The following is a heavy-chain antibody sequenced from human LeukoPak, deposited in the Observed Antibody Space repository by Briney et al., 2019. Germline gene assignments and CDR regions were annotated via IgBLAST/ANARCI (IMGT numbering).Heavy chain of an antibody. Sequence: GESLRLSCAVSGFTFSSYGMHWVRQAPRKGLEWVAVIWYDGSNKSYADAVKARFTISRDNSKHTLYLQRNSLRGEDTAVYYCARDPDPVGYVGWFAPWGQGALVTVSS. CDR1: GFTFSSYG. V-gene: IGHV3-33*01. D-gene: IGHD5-12*01. CDR2: IWYDGSNK. J-gene: IGHJ5*02. CDR3: ARDPDPVGYVGWFAP.